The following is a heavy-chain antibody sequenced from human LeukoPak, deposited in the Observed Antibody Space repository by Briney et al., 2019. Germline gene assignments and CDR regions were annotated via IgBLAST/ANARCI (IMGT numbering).Heavy chain of an antibody. J-gene: IGHJ6*02. CDR3: ARGKYYGSGSYRYYGMDV. Sequence: ASVKVSCKASGYTFTGYYMHWVRQAPGQGLEWMGWINPNGGGTNYAQKFQGRVTMTRDTSISTAYMELSRLRSDDTAVYYCARGKYYGSGSYRYYGMDVWGQGTTVTVSS. V-gene: IGHV1-2*02. CDR1: GYTFTGYY. CDR2: INPNGGGT. D-gene: IGHD3-10*01.